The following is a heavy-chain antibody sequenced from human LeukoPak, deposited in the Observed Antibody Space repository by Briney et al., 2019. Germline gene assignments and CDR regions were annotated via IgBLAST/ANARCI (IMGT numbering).Heavy chain of an antibody. CDR3: ARWSYYDSSGYSLDY. CDR2: IYYSGST. CDR1: GGSISSYY. Sequence: SETLSLTCTVSGGSISSYYWSWIRQPPGKGLEWIGYIYYSGSTNYNPSLKSRVTISVDTSKNQFSLKLSSVPAADTAVYYCARWSYYDSSGYSLDYWGQGTLVTVSS. J-gene: IGHJ4*02. D-gene: IGHD3-22*01. V-gene: IGHV4-59*01.